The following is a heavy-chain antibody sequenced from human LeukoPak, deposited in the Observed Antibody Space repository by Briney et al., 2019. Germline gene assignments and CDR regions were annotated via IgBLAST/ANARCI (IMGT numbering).Heavy chain of an antibody. Sequence: SQTLSLTCAISGDSVSSNSAAWNWIRHSPWRGPEWLGRTYYRSKWHNDDAVSEKSQITINPDKSKNQFSLQLNAVTPEDTAVYYCARGRAYYDSSGYYYVWEYWGQGTLVTVSS. CDR1: GDSVSSNSAA. D-gene: IGHD3-22*01. J-gene: IGHJ4*02. CDR3: ARGRAYYDSSGYYYVWEY. V-gene: IGHV6-1*01. CDR2: TYYRSKWHN.